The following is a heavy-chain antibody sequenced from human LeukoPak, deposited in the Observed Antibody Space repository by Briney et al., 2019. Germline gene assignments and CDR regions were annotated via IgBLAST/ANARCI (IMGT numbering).Heavy chain of an antibody. CDR1: GFTFGTYG. CDR2: ITGGGGTI. Sequence: GGSLRLSCAASGFTFGTYGMSWVRQAPGKGPEWVSAITGGGGTIYYADSVKGRFTISRDNAKNSLYLQMNSLRAEDTAVYYCARGKQWLFYWGQGTLVTVSS. CDR3: ARGKQWLFY. J-gene: IGHJ4*02. D-gene: IGHD6-19*01. V-gene: IGHV3-23*01.